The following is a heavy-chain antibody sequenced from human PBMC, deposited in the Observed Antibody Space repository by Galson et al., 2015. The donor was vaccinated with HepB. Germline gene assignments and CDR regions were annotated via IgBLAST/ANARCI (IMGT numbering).Heavy chain of an antibody. CDR1: GGSISRGGYS. CDR2: IYHSRTT. D-gene: IGHD2-21*02. J-gene: IGHJ3*02. CDR3: ARSYCGGDCYSDDAFDI. V-gene: IGHV4-30-2*01. Sequence: TLSLTCSVSGGSISRGGYSWSWIRQPPGRGLAWIGYIYHSRTTYYNPSLQSRVTISIDRSKNQFFLRLSSVTAADTAVYYCARSYCGGDCYSDDAFDIWGQGTKVTVSS.